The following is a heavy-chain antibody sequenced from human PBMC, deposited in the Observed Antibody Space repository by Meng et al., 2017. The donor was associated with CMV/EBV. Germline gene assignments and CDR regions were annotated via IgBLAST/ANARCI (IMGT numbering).Heavy chain of an antibody. J-gene: IGHJ6*02. CDR3: ARESGTGSYYIHYGMDV. CDR1: GYTFTSYY. Sequence: ASLTLSCNASGYTFTSYYMHWVRQAPGQGLEWMGIINPSGGSTSYAQKFKGRVTITRDTSTSTVYMELSSLRSEDTAVYYCARESGTGSYYIHYGMDVWGQGTTVTVSS. CDR2: INPSGGST. V-gene: IGHV1-46*01. D-gene: IGHD3-10*01.